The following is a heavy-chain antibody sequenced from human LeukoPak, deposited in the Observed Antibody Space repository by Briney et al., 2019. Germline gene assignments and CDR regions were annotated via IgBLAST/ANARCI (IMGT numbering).Heavy chain of an antibody. CDR2: MNPNSGNT. D-gene: IGHD4-17*01. CDR3: ARGIGSTTVTTLEYYFDY. V-gene: IGHV1-8*01. J-gene: IGHJ4*01. CDR1: GYTFTSYD. Sequence: ASVKVSCKASGYTFTSYDINWVRQAPGQGLEWMGWMNPNSGNTGYAQKFQGRVTMTRNTSISTAYMELSSLRSEDTAVYYCARGIGSTTVTTLEYYFDYWGQEPWSPSPQ.